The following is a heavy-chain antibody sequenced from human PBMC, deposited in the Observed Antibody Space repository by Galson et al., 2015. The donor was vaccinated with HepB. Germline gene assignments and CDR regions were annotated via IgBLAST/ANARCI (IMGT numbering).Heavy chain of an antibody. Sequence: SLRLSCAASGFTFSNYAMSWVRQAPGKGLEWVSTISGSGGSTYYADSVKGRFTISRDNSKSTLYLQMNSLRAEDTAVYYCAKVRGSGLLLGGDYWGQGTLVTVSS. J-gene: IGHJ4*02. CDR2: ISGSGGST. CDR3: AKVRGSGLLLGGDY. D-gene: IGHD3-10*01. CDR1: GFTFSNYA. V-gene: IGHV3-23*01.